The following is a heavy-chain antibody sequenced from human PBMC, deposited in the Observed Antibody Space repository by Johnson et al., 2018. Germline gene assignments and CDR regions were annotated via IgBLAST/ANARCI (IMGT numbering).Heavy chain of an antibody. CDR3: VRVLDSSGWEHGGSRVGV. CDR1: GFTFSNYA. V-gene: IGHV3-30*03. D-gene: IGHD6-19*01. CDR2: ISYDGTNK. J-gene: IGHJ6*04. Sequence: QVQLQESGGGVVQHGRSLRLSCAASGFTFSNYAMHWVRQAPGKGLEWVAVISYDGTNKYYADSVKGRFTVSRDKSKNTLYLQMNSLRPEATGVYYCVRVLDSSGWEHGGSRVGVWGRGTTVTVSS.